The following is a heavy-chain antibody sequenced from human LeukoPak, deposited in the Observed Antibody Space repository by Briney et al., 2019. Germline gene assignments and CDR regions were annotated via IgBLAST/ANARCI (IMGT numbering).Heavy chain of an antibody. J-gene: IGHJ4*02. V-gene: IGHV3-23*01. D-gene: IGHD2-21*02. CDR3: AKDLPYCGGDCYFGYFDY. CDR1: GFTFSSYA. CDR2: ISGSGGST. Sequence: GGSLRLSCAASGFTFSSYAMSWVRQVPGKGLEWVSAISGSGGSTYYADSVKGRFTISRDNSKNTLYLQMNSLRAEDTAVYYCAKDLPYCGGDCYFGYFDYWGQGTLVTVSS.